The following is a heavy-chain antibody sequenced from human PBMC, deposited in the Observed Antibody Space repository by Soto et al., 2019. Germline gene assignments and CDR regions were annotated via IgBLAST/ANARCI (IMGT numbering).Heavy chain of an antibody. CDR3: AKAEGYSSYSASPYYMDV. V-gene: IGHV3-23*01. D-gene: IGHD1-1*01. CDR2: ISGSGGST. J-gene: IGHJ6*03. Sequence: VGSLRLSCAASGFTFSSYAMSWVRQAPGKGLEWVSAISGSGGSTYYADSVKGRFTISRDNSKNTLYLQMNSLRAEDTAVYYCAKAEGYSSYSASPYYMDVWGKGTTVTVSS. CDR1: GFTFSSYA.